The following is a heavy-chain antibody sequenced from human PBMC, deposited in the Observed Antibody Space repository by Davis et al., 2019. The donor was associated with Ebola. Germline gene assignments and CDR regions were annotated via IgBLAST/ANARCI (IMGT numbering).Heavy chain of an antibody. CDR3: ARESYYYDSSATPNAFDI. Sequence: ASVTVSCKASGYTFTSSYMHWVRQAPGQGLEWMGLINPSGGSTSYEQKVQGRVTMTRDTSTSTVYMELSSLRSEDTAVYYCARESYYYDSSATPNAFDIWGQGTMVTVSS. V-gene: IGHV1-46*01. CDR2: INPSGGST. D-gene: IGHD3-22*01. CDR1: GYTFTSSY. J-gene: IGHJ3*02.